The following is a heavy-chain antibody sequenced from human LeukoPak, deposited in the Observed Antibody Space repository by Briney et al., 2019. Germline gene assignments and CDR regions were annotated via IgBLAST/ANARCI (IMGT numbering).Heavy chain of an antibody. CDR2: IYYSGST. CDR1: GGSISSYY. J-gene: IGHJ6*03. V-gene: IGHV4-59*01. Sequence: SETLSLTCTVSGGSISSYYWSWIRQPPGKGLEWIGYIYYSGSTNYNPSLKSRVTISVDTSKNQFSLKLSSVTAADTAVYYCARAGDDFWSGYSYYYYYYMDVWGKGTTVTVSS. CDR3: ARAGDDFWSGYSYYYYYYMDV. D-gene: IGHD3-3*01.